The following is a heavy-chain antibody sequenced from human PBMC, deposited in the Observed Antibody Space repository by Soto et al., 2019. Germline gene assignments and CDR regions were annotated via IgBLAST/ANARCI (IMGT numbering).Heavy chain of an antibody. D-gene: IGHD3-3*01. CDR3: ARAITFDFWSDSQSGYYFAQ. J-gene: IGHJ4*02. Sequence: SETLSLTCSVSGGSVSSGSYYWSWIRQPPGKGLEWIAYMSYSGTTNYNPSLKSRVTISVDTSKNQFSLNLNSVTAADTAVYYCARAITFDFWSDSQSGYYFAQWGKGTLVPVSP. CDR1: GGSVSSGSYY. V-gene: IGHV4-61*01. CDR2: MSYSGTT.